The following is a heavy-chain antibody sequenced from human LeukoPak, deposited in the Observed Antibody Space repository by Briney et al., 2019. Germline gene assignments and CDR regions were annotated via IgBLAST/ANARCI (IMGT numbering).Heavy chain of an antibody. J-gene: IGHJ5*02. CDR1: GGSFSGYY. CDR2: NNHSGNT. V-gene: IGHV4-34*01. Sequence: PSETLSLACAVYGGSFSGYYWSWIRQPPAKGLEWIGENNHSGNTNYNPTVKRRAIISVDTAKNQFSLKLSSGTAADTAVYYSARIGLPGSDGIVGATWLNRRRNWFDPSGQGTLVTVSS. CDR3: ARIGLPGSDGIVGATWLNRRRNWFDP. D-gene: IGHD1-26*01.